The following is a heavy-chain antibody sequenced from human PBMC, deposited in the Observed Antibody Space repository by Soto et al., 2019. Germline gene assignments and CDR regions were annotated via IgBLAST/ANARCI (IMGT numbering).Heavy chain of an antibody. V-gene: IGHV3-23*01. CDR1: GFTFSSYA. D-gene: IGHD1-1*01. CDR2: ISGSGGST. J-gene: IGHJ4*02. Sequence: EVQLLESGGGLVQPGGSLRLSCAASGFTFSSYAMSWVRQAPGKGLEWVSAISGSGGSTYYADSVKGRFTISRDNSKNTLYLQMNSLRAEDTAVYYCARNPRNWNGRDCWGQGTLVTVSS. CDR3: ARNPRNWNGRDC.